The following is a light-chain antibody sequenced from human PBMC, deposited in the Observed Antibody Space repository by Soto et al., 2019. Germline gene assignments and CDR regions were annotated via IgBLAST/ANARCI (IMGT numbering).Light chain of an antibody. J-gene: IGKJ2*01. V-gene: IGKV1-5*03. CDR2: KPP. Sequence: DIQMTQSPSTLSASVGDRVTITCRASQSISSRLAWYQQKPGKAPQLLTYKPPSLESRVRSRSSGSGSGTEFTLTISSLQPDDFATYCWQQYNSYSYAFGQGTKLEIK. CDR1: QSISSR. CDR3: QQYNSYSYA.